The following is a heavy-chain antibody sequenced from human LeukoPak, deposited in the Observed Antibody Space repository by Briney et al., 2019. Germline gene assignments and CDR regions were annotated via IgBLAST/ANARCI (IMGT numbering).Heavy chain of an antibody. V-gene: IGHV2-70*11. Sequence: SGPALVKPTQTLTLTCTFSGFSLSTSGMCVSWIRQPPGKALEWLARMDWDDDKYYSTSLKTRLTISKDTSKNQVVLTMTNMDPVDTATYYCARTRHDFWSGYYDYWGQGTLVTVSS. CDR3: ARTRHDFWSGYYDY. D-gene: IGHD3-3*01. J-gene: IGHJ4*02. CDR2: MDWDDDK. CDR1: GFSLSTSGMC.